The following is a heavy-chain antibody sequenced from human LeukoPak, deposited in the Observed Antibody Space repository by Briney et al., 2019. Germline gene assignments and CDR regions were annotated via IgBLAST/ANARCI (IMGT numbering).Heavy chain of an antibody. J-gene: IGHJ4*02. CDR3: ARGGTMIDY. V-gene: IGHV4-59*01. CDR1: GGSISSYY. D-gene: IGHD3-22*01. CDR2: IYYSGST. Sequence: SETLSLTCTVSGGSISSYYWSWIRQPPGKGLEWIGYIYYSGSTNYNPSLKSRVTISVDTSKNQFSLKLSSVTAADTAVYYCARGGTMIDYWGQGTLVTVSS.